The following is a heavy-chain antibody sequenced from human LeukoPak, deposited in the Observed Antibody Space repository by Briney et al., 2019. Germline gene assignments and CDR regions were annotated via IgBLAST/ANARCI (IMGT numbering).Heavy chain of an antibody. CDR1: GYTFTGYY. J-gene: IGHJ3*02. V-gene: IGHV1-2*02. Sequence: ASVKVSCKASGYTFTGYYMHWVRQAPGQGLEWMGWINPNSGGTNYAQKFQGRVTMTRDTSISTAYMELSRLRSDDTAVYYCARVISPARAFDIWGQGTMVTVSS. D-gene: IGHD2/OR15-2a*01. CDR2: INPNSGGT. CDR3: ARVISPARAFDI.